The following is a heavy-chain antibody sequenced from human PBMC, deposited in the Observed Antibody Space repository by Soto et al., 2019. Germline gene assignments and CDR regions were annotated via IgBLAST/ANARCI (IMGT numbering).Heavy chain of an antibody. J-gene: IGHJ6*02. CDR1: GFTFSSYG. CDR3: AKDRGPAYGSGSYNYYGMDV. D-gene: IGHD3-10*01. CDR2: ISYDGSNK. Sequence: QVQLVESGGGVVQPGRSLRLSCAASGFTFSSYGMHWVRQAPGKGLEWVAVISYDGSNKYYADSVKGRFTISRDNSKNTLYLQMNSLRAEDTAVYYCAKDRGPAYGSGSYNYYGMDVWGQGTTVTVSS. V-gene: IGHV3-30*18.